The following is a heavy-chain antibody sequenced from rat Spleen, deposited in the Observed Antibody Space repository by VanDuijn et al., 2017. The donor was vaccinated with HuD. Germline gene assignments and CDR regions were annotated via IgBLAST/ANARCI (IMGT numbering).Heavy chain of an antibody. Sequence: EVQLVESGGGLVQPGRSMKLSCAASGFTFSNYDMAWVRQAPKKGLEWVATIVYDGSRIYYRDSVKGRFTISRDNAKGTLYLQMDSLRSEDTATYYCARHEDYGGYSRDYFDYWGQGTLVTVSS. CDR2: IVYDGSRI. CDR3: ARHEDYGGYSRDYFDY. V-gene: IGHV5-7*01. D-gene: IGHD1-11*01. J-gene: IGHJ3*01. CDR1: GFTFSNYD.